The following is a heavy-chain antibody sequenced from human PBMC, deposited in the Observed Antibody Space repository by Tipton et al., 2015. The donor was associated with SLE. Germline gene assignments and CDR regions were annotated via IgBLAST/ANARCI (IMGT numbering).Heavy chain of an antibody. CDR2: IHSSGTT. D-gene: IGHD3-10*01. CDR1: DGSIRSTNYY. CDR3: AREVYGRFPI. J-gene: IGHJ4*02. V-gene: IGHV4-61*01. Sequence: TLSLTCTVSDGSIRSTNYYWSWIRQTPGKGLEWIGYIHSSGTTNYSPSLNSRVTMSVDTSKNQFSLRLTSVTAADSAVYYCAREVYGRFPIWGQGALVTVSS.